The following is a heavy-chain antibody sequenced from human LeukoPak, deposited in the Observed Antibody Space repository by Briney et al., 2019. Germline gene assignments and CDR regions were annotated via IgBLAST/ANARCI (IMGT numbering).Heavy chain of an antibody. CDR2: LSGSGDST. V-gene: IGHV3-23*01. Sequence: GGSLGLSCAASGFTFTTYAMSWVRQAPGKGLEWVSTLSGSGDSTYYADSAKGRFTISRDNSKNTLYLQMNSLRSEDTAVYYCARGYSESSHYYYNFDYWGQGTLVTVSS. CDR1: GFTFTTYA. D-gene: IGHD3-22*01. CDR3: ARGYSESSHYYYNFDY. J-gene: IGHJ4*02.